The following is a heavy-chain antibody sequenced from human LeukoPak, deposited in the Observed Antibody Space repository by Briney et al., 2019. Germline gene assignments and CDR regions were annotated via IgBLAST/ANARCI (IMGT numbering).Heavy chain of an antibody. V-gene: IGHV4-59*01. Sequence: SETLSLTCTVSGGSISSYYWSWIRQPPGKGLEWIGFIYYSGSTNYSPSLKSRLTISVDTSKNQFSLKLSSVTAADTAVYYCARTYGSSGLGYFDLWGRGTLVTVSS. CDR3: ARTYGSSGLGYFDL. CDR1: GGSISSYY. CDR2: IYYSGST. J-gene: IGHJ2*01. D-gene: IGHD6-13*01.